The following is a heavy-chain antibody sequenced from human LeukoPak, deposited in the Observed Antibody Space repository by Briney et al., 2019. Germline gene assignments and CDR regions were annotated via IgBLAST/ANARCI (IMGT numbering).Heavy chain of an antibody. Sequence: GASVKVSCKASGYTFTSYGISWVRQAPGQGLEWMGWISAYNGNTNYAQKLQGRVTMTTDTSTSTAYMELRSLRSDDTAVYYCARDLIGYSSGTNWFDPWGQGTLVTVSP. V-gene: IGHV1-18*01. J-gene: IGHJ5*02. CDR1: GYTFTSYG. D-gene: IGHD6-19*01. CDR2: ISAYNGNT. CDR3: ARDLIGYSSGTNWFDP.